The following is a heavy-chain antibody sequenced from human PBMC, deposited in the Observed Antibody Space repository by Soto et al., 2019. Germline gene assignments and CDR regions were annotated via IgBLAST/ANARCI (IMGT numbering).Heavy chain of an antibody. CDR3: ARDLRGELRITFGGVIEEAFDF. V-gene: IGHV1-18*01. CDR1: GYTFTSYG. Sequence: QVQLVQSGAEVKKPGASVKVSCKASGYTFTSYGISWVRQAPGQGLEWMGWISAYNGNTNYAQKLQGRVTMTTDTSTSTAYMELRSLRSDDTAVYYCARDLRGELRITFGGVIEEAFDFCGQGTLVTVSS. CDR2: ISAYNGNT. J-gene: IGHJ4*02. D-gene: IGHD3-16*02.